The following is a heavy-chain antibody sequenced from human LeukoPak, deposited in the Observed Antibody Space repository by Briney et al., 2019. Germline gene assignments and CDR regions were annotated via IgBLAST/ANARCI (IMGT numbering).Heavy chain of an antibody. Sequence: SETLSLTCTVSGGSISSYYWSWIRQPPGKGLEWIGYIYYSGSTNYNPSLKSRVTISVDTSKNQFSLKLSSVTAADTAVYYCARHVYDYVWGSYRYTVPYYFDYWGQGTLVTVSS. CDR1: GGSISSYY. CDR3: ARHVYDYVWGSYRYTVPYYFDY. CDR2: IYYSGST. V-gene: IGHV4-59*08. D-gene: IGHD3-16*02. J-gene: IGHJ4*02.